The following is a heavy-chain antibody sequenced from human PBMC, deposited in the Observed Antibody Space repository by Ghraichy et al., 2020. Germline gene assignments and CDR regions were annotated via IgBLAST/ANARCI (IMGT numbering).Heavy chain of an antibody. D-gene: IGHD2-15*01. CDR1: GFTFSSYA. Sequence: GESLNISCAASGFTFSSYAMSWVRQAPGKGLEWVSAISGSGGSTYYADSVKGRFTISRDNSKNTLYLQMNSLRAEDTAVYYCASPLYCSGGSCYYYYGMDVWGQGTTVTVSS. J-gene: IGHJ6*02. CDR2: ISGSGGST. V-gene: IGHV3-23*01. CDR3: ASPLYCSGGSCYYYYGMDV.